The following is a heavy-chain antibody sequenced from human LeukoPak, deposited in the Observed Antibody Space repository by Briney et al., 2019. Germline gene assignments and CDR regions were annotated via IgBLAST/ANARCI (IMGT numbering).Heavy chain of an antibody. V-gene: IGHV4-59*08. Sequence: SETLSLTCTVSGGSISSYYWSWIRQPPGKGLEWIGYIYYSGSTNYNPSLKSRVTISVDTSKNQFSLKLSSVTAADTAVYYCATRGVRDAFDIWGQGTMVTVSS. D-gene: IGHD3-10*01. CDR1: GGSISSYY. CDR3: ATRGVRDAFDI. J-gene: IGHJ3*02. CDR2: IYYSGST.